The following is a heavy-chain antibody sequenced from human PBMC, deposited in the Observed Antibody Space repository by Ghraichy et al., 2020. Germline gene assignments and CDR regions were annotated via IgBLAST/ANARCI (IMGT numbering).Heavy chain of an antibody. CDR2: IYYSGST. D-gene: IGHD5-24*01. CDR1: GGSISSSSYY. V-gene: IGHV4-39*07. CDR3: ASRDGYNLINFDY. J-gene: IGHJ4*02. Sequence: SETLSLTCTVSGGSISSSSYYWGWIRQPPGKGLEWIGCIYYSGSTYYNPSLKSRVTISVDTSKNQFSLKLSSVTAADTAVYYCASRDGYNLINFDYWGQGTLVTVSS.